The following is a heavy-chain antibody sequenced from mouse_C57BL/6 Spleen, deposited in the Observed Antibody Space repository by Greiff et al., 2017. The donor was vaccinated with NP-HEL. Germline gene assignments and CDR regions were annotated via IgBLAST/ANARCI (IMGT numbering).Heavy chain of an antibody. CDR1: GYTFTSYW. CDR3: ARWGYGSSLWFAY. CDR2: INPSNGGT. Sequence: QVQLQQPGTELVKPGASVKLSCTASGYTFTSYWMHWVKQRPGQGLEWIGNINPSNGGTNYNEKFKSKATLTVDKSSSTAYMQLSSLTSEDSAVYDCARWGYGSSLWFAYWGQGTLVTVSA. J-gene: IGHJ3*01. D-gene: IGHD1-1*01. V-gene: IGHV1-53*01.